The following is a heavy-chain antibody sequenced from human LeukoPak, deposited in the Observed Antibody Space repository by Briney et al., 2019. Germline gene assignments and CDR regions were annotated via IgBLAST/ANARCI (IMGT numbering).Heavy chain of an antibody. V-gene: IGHV4-59*08. CDR2: IYYSGST. D-gene: IGHD4-17*01. CDR3: ARRGFAAVTTFDY. Sequence: PSETLSLTCTVSGASISSYYWSWIRQPPGKGLEWIGYIYYSGSTYYNPSLKSRVTISVDTSKNQFSLKLSSVTAADTAVYYCARRGFAAVTTFDYWGQGALVTVSS. J-gene: IGHJ4*02. CDR1: GASISSYY.